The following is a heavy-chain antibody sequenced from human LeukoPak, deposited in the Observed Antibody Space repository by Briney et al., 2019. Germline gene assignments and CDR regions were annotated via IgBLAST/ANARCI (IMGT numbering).Heavy chain of an antibody. Sequence: PGGSLRLSCAASGFTFSGYTMGWVRQAPGKGLEWVSAITGSSGSTYYADSVKGRFTISRDNSRNTLFLQMNSLRAEDTAIYYCTKKTSYCGGDCYPYYFDSWGQGTLVTVSS. CDR1: GFTFSGYT. V-gene: IGHV3-23*01. CDR3: TKKTSYCGGDCYPYYFDS. D-gene: IGHD2-21*02. J-gene: IGHJ4*02. CDR2: ITGSSGST.